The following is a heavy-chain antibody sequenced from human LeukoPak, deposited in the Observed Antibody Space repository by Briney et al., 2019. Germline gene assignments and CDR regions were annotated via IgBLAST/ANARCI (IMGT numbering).Heavy chain of an antibody. CDR3: ARELVRYFDWLGPVRFDP. D-gene: IGHD3-9*01. CDR1: GYTFTSYG. Sequence: ASVKVSCKASGYTFTSYGISWVRQAPGQGLEWMGWISAYNGNTNYAQKLQGRVTMTTDTSTSTAYMELRSLRSDDTAVYYCARELVRYFDWLGPVRFDPWGQGTLVTVSS. CDR2: ISAYNGNT. J-gene: IGHJ5*02. V-gene: IGHV1-18*01.